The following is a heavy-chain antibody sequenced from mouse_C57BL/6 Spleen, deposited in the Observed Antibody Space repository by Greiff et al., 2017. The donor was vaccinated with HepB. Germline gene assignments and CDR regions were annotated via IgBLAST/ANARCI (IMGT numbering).Heavy chain of an antibody. D-gene: IGHD3-2*02. Sequence: EVHLVESGGGLVKPGGSLKLSCAASGFTFSDYGMHWVRQAPEKGLEWVAYISSGSSTIYYADTVKGRFTISRDNAKNTLFLQMTSLRSEDTAMYYCARMDSSGYAPFAYWGQGTLVTVSA. J-gene: IGHJ3*01. V-gene: IGHV5-17*01. CDR3: ARMDSSGYAPFAY. CDR1: GFTFSDYG. CDR2: ISSGSSTI.